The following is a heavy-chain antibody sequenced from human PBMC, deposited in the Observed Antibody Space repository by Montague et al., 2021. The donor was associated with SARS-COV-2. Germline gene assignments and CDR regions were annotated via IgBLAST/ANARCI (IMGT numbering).Heavy chain of an antibody. Sequence: SETLSLTCAVSGGSISSSNWWSWVRQPPGKGLEWSGDIHHSGSTXNNPSLKRRVTISEDKSKNQFSLQLSSVTAADTAVYYCARRGAVACKVYFQHWGQGTLVTVSS. J-gene: IGHJ1*01. V-gene: IGHV4-4*02. D-gene: IGHD6-19*01. CDR2: IHHSGST. CDR3: ARRGAVACKVYFQH. CDR1: GGSISSSNW.